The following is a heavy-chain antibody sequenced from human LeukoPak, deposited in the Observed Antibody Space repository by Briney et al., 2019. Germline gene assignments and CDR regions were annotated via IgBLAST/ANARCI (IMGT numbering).Heavy chain of an antibody. CDR3: DNWSPGHDAFDI. V-gene: IGHV3-23*01. Sequence: PGGSLRLPCAASGFTFSSYAMSWVRQAPGKGREWVSAISGSGGSTYYADSVKGRFTISRDNSRNTLYLQMNSLRAEDTAVYYCDNWSPGHDAFDIWGQGTMVTVSS. D-gene: IGHD1-1*01. CDR2: ISGSGGST. J-gene: IGHJ3*02. CDR1: GFTFSSYA.